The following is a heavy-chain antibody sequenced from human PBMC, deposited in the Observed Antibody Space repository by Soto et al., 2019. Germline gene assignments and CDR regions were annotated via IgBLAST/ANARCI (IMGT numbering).Heavy chain of an antibody. V-gene: IGHV3-23*01. CDR2: ISGSGGST. J-gene: IGHJ4*02. CDR1: GFTFINYA. Sequence: PGGSLRLSCAASGFTFINYAMSWVRQAPGRGLEWVSSISGSGGSTYYADSVKGRFTISRDNSKNTLYLQMNSLRAEDTAVYYCARARGGLSVVTATSFDVWGQGTLVTVAS. D-gene: IGHD2-21*02. CDR3: ARARGGLSVVTATSFDV.